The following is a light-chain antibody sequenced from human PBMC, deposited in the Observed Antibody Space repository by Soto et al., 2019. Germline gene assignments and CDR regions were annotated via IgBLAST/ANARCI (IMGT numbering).Light chain of an antibody. CDR2: GAS. Sequence: EIVMTQSPATLSVSPGERATLSCRASQSVSNNLAWYQQKPGQAPRLLIYGASTRATGIPARFSGSGSGTEFTLTISSLQSADFAVYYCQHYNNWPPWTFGQGTKVEIK. CDR3: QHYNNWPPWT. CDR1: QSVSNN. V-gene: IGKV3-15*01. J-gene: IGKJ1*01.